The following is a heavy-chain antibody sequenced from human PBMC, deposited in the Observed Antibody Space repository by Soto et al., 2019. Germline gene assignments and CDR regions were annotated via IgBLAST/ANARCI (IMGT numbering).Heavy chain of an antibody. CDR3: VKDRGWLQPFDY. CDR2: ISGSGGST. Sequence: GGSLRLSCTASGFTFSTYAMSWVRQAPGKGLEWVSGISGSGGSTYYADSMKGRFTISRDNSKNTLYLQMNSLRAEDTAVYYCVKDRGWLQPFDYWGQGTLVTAPQ. D-gene: IGHD3-10*01. J-gene: IGHJ4*02. V-gene: IGHV3-23*01. CDR1: GFTFSTYA.